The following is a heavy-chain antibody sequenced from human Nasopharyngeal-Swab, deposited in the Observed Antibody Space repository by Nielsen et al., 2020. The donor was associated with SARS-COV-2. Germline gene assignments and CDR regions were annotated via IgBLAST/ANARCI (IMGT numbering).Heavy chain of an antibody. J-gene: IGHJ4*02. D-gene: IGHD6-13*01. Sequence: SETLSLTCTVSGYSISSGYYWGWIRQPPGKGLEWIGSIYHSGSTYYNPSLKSRVTISVDTSKNQFSLKLSSVTAADTAVYYCAREGLAAASDCWGQGTLVTVSS. CDR2: IYHSGST. V-gene: IGHV4-38-2*02. CDR1: GYSISSGYY. CDR3: AREGLAAASDC.